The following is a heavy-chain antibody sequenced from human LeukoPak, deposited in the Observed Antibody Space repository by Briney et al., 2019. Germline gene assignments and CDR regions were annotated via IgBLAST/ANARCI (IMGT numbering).Heavy chain of an antibody. V-gene: IGHV1-69*04. D-gene: IGHD6-13*01. CDR1: GATFSSYA. CDR2: IILILGIA. J-gene: IGHJ3*02. CDR3: ASPIAAAGTPDAFDI. Sequence: SVKVSCKASGATFSSYAISWVRQAPGQGLELVGRIILILGIANYAQKFQGRVTITADKSTSTAYMELSSLRSEETAVYFCASPIAAAGTPDAFDIWGQGTMVTVSS.